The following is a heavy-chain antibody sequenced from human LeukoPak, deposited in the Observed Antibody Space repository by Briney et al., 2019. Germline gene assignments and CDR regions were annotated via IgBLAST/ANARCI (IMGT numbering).Heavy chain of an antibody. CDR1: GFTFSSYA. CDR3: ARDPNYYDSDELDY. Sequence: GGSLRLSCAASGFTFSSYAMHWVRQAPGKGLEWVAVISYDGSNKYYADSVKGRFTISRDNSKNTLYLQMNSLRAEDTAVYYCARDPNYYDSDELDYWGQGTLVTVSS. J-gene: IGHJ4*02. V-gene: IGHV3-30-3*01. D-gene: IGHD3-22*01. CDR2: ISYDGSNK.